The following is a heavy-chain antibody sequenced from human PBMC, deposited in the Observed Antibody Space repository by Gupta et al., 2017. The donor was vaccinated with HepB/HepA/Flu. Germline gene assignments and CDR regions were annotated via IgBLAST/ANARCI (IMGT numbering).Heavy chain of an antibody. V-gene: IGHV1-69*01. D-gene: IGHD6-13*01. J-gene: IGHJ6*03. CDR1: GGTFGSYA. Sequence: QVQLVQSGAEVKKPGSSVKVSCKASGGTFGSYAISWVRQAPGQGLEWMGGIIPIFGTANYAQKFQGRVTITADESTSTAYMELSSLRSEDTAVYYCATTAPQITIAAAGRFYYYYYMDVWGKGTTVTVSS. CDR3: ATTAPQITIAAAGRFYYYYYMDV. CDR2: IIPIFGTA.